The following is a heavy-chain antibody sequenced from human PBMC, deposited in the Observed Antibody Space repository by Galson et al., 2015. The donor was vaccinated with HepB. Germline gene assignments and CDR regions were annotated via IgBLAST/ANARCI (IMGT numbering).Heavy chain of an antibody. J-gene: IGHJ4*02. V-gene: IGHV3-11*01. CDR1: GFSFSDYY. CDR3: VRDRRDTVVVSPAQFDY. Sequence: SLRLSCAASGFSFSDYYMSWTRQAPGKGLEWVSYISSSSSTIYYADSVKGRFTISRDNAKNSLYLQMNSLRAEDTAVYYCVRDRRDTVVVSPAQFDYWGQGTLVTVSS. CDR2: ISSSSSTI. D-gene: IGHD2-2*01.